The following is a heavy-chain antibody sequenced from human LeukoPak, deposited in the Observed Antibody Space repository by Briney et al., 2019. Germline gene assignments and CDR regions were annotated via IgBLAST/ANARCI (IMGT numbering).Heavy chain of an antibody. CDR2: IYYSGST. Sequence: PSQTLSLTCTVSGGSISSGSYYWSWIRQHPGKGLEWIGYIYYSGSTYYNPSLRSRVTMSVDTSKNQLSLKLNSVTAADTAVYFCAREDVRGLMGVDSWGQGTLVTVSS. CDR3: AREDVRGLMGVDS. CDR1: GGSISSGSYY. V-gene: IGHV4-31*03. J-gene: IGHJ4*02. D-gene: IGHD3-10*02.